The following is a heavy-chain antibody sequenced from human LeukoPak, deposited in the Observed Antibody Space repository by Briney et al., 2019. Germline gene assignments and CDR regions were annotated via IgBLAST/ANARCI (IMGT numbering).Heavy chain of an antibody. CDR2: IYYGGST. Sequence: PSETLSLTCTVSGDSISGSSYYWGWIRQPPGKGLEWIGNIYYGGSTYYNPSLKSRVSISVDTSNNQFSLKVSSVTAADTAVYFCTRRVAITGTPKAYFDYWGQGILVTVSS. CDR3: TRRVAITGTPKAYFDY. D-gene: IGHD1-20*01. CDR1: GDSISGSSYY. J-gene: IGHJ4*02. V-gene: IGHV4-39*07.